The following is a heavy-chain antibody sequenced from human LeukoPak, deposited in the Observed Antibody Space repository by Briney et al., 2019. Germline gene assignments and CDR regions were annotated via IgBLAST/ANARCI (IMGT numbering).Heavy chain of an antibody. CDR2: INWNGDGT. V-gene: IGHV3-20*04. J-gene: IGHJ6*03. D-gene: IGHD1-26*01. CDR1: GFTLDDYG. CDR3: ARLGGPDSYFYYYMDV. Sequence: RPGGSLRLSCAASGFTLDDYGMSWVRQVPGKGLEWICGINWNGDGTGYADSVKGRFTISGDNAKNSLYLQMDSLRAEDTALYYCARLGGPDSYFYYYMDVWGKGTTVTVSS.